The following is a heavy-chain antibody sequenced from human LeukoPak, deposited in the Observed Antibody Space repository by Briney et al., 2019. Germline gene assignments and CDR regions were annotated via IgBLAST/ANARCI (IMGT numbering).Heavy chain of an antibody. J-gene: IGHJ6*04. Sequence: GGSLRLSCAASGFTFSNACMAWVRQPPGKGLEWVGGIKNKSGTGTTDYAATVKARFTISRDDSKNTLYLQMNSLKPKDRAVYYCTTASGYAWYYYYYYGMDVWGKGTTVTVSS. CDR2: IKNKSGTGTT. D-gene: IGHD5-12*01. V-gene: IGHV3-15*01. CDR3: TTASGYAWYYYYYYGMDV. CDR1: GFTFSNAC.